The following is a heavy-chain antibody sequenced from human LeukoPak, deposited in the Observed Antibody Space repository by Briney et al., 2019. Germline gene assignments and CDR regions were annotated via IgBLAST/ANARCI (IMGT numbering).Heavy chain of an antibody. Sequence: PSETLSLTCTVSGGSISSGGYYWSWIRQHPGKGLEWIGYIYYSGSTNYNPSLKSRVTTSVDTSKNQFSLKLSSVTAADTAVYYCARGQIHYDFWSGYLLRFDPWGQGTLVTVSS. CDR1: GGSISSGGYY. CDR3: ARGQIHYDFWSGYLLRFDP. V-gene: IGHV4-31*03. D-gene: IGHD3-3*01. CDR2: IYYSGST. J-gene: IGHJ5*02.